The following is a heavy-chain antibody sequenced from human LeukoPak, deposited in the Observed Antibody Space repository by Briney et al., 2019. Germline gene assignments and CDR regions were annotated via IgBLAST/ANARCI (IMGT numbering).Heavy chain of an antibody. J-gene: IGHJ3*02. CDR3: AKDKRVTRVVIHAFDI. CDR1: GFTFSSYG. D-gene: IGHD3-3*01. CDR2: ISGSGGST. V-gene: IGHV3-23*01. Sequence: GGSLRLSCAASGFTFSSYGMSWVRQAPGKGLEWVSAISGSGGSTYYADSVKGRFTISRDNSKNTLYLQMNSLRAEDTAVYYCAKDKRVTRVVIHAFDIWGQGTMVTVSS.